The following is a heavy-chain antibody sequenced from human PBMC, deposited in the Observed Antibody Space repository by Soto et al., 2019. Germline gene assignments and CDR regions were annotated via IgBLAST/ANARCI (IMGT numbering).Heavy chain of an antibody. V-gene: IGHV5-51*01. Sequence: PGESLKISCKGSGYSFTGYWIGWVRQMPGKGLEWMGIIYPGDSDTRYSPSFQGQVTISADKSISTAYLQWNSLKASDTAMYYCTRQVPYSLGPQPDCWGQGTLVTVSS. CDR2: IYPGDSDT. CDR1: GYSFTGYW. CDR3: TRQVPYSLGPQPDC. D-gene: IGHD4-4*01. J-gene: IGHJ4*02.